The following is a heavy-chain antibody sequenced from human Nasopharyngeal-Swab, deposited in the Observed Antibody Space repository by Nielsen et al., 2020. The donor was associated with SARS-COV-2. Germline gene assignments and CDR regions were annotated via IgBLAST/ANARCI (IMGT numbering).Heavy chain of an antibody. V-gene: IGHV1-46*01. CDR3: ARSYSGYDYVGY. CDR2: INPSGGST. J-gene: IGHJ4*02. D-gene: IGHD5-12*01. Sequence: WARQAPGQGLEWMGIINPSGGSTSYAQKFQGRVTMTRDTSTSTVYMELSSLRSEDTAVYYCARSYSGYDYVGYWGQGTLVTVSS.